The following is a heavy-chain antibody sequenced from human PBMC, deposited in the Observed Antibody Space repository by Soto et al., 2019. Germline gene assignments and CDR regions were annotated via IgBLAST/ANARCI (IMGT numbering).Heavy chain of an antibody. Sequence: GESLKISCQGSGYSFTYYWIGWVRQMPGKGLEWMGIIYPGDSDTRYSPSFQGQVTISADKSISTAYLQWSSLKASDTAMYYCARRGTTGYYFYGMDVWGQGTTVTVSS. CDR2: IYPGDSDT. CDR3: ARRGTTGYYFYGMDV. CDR1: GYSFTYYW. J-gene: IGHJ6*02. D-gene: IGHD1-1*01. V-gene: IGHV5-51*01.